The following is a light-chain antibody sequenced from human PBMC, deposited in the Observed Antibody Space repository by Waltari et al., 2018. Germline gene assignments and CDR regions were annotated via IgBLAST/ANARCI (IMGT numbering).Light chain of an antibody. V-gene: IGLV2-14*01. CDR1: SSDIATYNY. CDR2: AVT. J-gene: IGLJ3*02. Sequence: QSALTQPASVSGSPGQSITISCTGTSSDIATYNYVSWYQRHPGKAPRLIIFAVTNRHAGVCNRFSGSKSGNTASLTISGLQPEDEGDYYCTSYTSSITWVFGGGTKLTVL. CDR3: TSYTSSITWV.